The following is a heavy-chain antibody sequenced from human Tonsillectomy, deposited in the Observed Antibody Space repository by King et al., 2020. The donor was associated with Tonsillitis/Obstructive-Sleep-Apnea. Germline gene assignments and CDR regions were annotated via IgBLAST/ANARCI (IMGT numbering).Heavy chain of an antibody. CDR3: ASAPSDVRYYGMDV. V-gene: IGHV5-51*01. CDR2: IYPGDSDT. Sequence: VQLVESGAEVKKPGESLTISCKGSGHSFTSNWIGWVRQMPGKGLEWMGIIYPGDSDTRYSPSFQGRVSISADKSISTAYLQWNSLKASDTAMYYCASAPSDVRYYGMDVWGQGTTVTVSS. CDR1: GHSFTSNW. J-gene: IGHJ6*02.